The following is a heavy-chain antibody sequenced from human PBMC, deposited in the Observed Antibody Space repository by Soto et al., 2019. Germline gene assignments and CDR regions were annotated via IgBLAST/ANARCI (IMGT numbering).Heavy chain of an antibody. J-gene: IGHJ4*02. Sequence: PGGSLRLSCVASGFTFNDYSMNWVRQAPGKGLEWVSSISGSSSYRNYADSVKGRFTISRDNAKNSVYLQVNSLRAEDTAVYYCARASTAGTWFFDYWGQGTLVTVSS. CDR3: ARASTAGTWFFDY. D-gene: IGHD6-13*01. CDR2: ISGSSSYR. V-gene: IGHV3-21*06. CDR1: GFTFNDYS.